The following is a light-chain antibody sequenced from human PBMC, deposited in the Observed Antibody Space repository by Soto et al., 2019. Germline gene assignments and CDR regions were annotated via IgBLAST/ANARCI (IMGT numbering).Light chain of an antibody. V-gene: IGLV2-14*01. CDR1: SSDVGGYNY. CDR2: DVS. J-gene: IGLJ2*01. CDR3: SSYTSSSTVV. Sequence: QSALTQPASVSGSPGQSITISCTRTSSDVGGYNYVSWYQQHPGKAPKLMIYDVSNRPSGVSNRFSGSKSGNTASQTISGLQAEDEADYYCSSYTSSSTVVFGGGTKLTVL.